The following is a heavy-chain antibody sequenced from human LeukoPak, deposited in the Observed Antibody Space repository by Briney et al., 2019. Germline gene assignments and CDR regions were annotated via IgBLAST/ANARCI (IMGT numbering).Heavy chain of an antibody. V-gene: IGHV3-23*01. CDR2: ISGSGGST. CDR1: GFTFSSYA. Sequence: GGSLRLSCAASGFTFSSYAVSWVRQAPGKGLEWVSAISGSGGSTYYADSVKGRFTISRDTSRNTLSLQMNSLRAEDTAVYYCASLSLGHYWGQGTLVTVSS. CDR3: ASLSLGHY. J-gene: IGHJ4*02. D-gene: IGHD6-6*01.